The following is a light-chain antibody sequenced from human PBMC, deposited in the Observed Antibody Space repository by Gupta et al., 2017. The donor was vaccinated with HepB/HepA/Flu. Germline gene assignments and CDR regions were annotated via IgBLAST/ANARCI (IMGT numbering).Light chain of an antibody. CDR2: WAS. CDR3: QKYYSTPQT. CDR1: QNVLYNSNNKSY. V-gene: IGKV4-1*01. J-gene: IGKJ4*01. Sequence: DIVMTQSPDSLAVSLGERATINCKSSQNVLYNSNNKSYLAWYQQKPGQPPKLLIYWASTRESGVPDRFSGSGSGTDFTLTISSLQAEDVAVYYCQKYYSTPQTFGGGTKVEIK.